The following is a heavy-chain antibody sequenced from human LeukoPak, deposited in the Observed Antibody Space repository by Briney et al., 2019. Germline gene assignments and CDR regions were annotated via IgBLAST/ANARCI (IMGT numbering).Heavy chain of an antibody. V-gene: IGHV1-2*02. Sequence: ASVKVSCKASGYTFTGYYMHWVRQAPGQGLEWMGWINPNSGGTNYAQKFQGRVTMTRDTSISTAYMELSRLRSDDTDVYYCARSQDIVLMVCAIPLFNYYGMDVWGQGTTVTVSS. J-gene: IGHJ6*02. CDR2: INPNSGGT. D-gene: IGHD2-8*01. CDR1: GYTFTGYY. CDR3: ARSQDIVLMVCAIPLFNYYGMDV.